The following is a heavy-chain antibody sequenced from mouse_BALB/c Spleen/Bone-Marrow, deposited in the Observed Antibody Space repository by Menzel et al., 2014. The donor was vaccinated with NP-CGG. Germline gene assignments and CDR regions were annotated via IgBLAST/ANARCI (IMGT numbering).Heavy chain of an antibody. D-gene: IGHD1-1*01. CDR1: GFNIKDTY. Sequence: LVESGAELVKPGASVKLSCTASGFNIKDTYVHWVKQRPEQGLEWIGRIDPANGNTKYDPKFQGKATITADTSSNTAYLQLSSLTSEDTAVYYCAMYYYGSSLFAYWGQGTLVTVSA. V-gene: IGHV14-3*02. CDR2: IDPANGNT. CDR3: AMYYYGSSLFAY. J-gene: IGHJ3*01.